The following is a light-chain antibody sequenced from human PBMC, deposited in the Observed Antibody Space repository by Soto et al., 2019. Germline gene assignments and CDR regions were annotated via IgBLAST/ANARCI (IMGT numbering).Light chain of an antibody. J-gene: IGKJ1*01. CDR3: QQSYITPWT. Sequence: DIQMTQSPSSLSTSVGDSVTITCRASQSITNYLNWYQQKPGRVPKLLIYAASRLQSGVPSRFSGSGSGTDFTLTISSLQPEDFATYYCQQSYITPWTFGQGTKVEIK. CDR1: QSITNY. CDR2: AAS. V-gene: IGKV1-39*01.